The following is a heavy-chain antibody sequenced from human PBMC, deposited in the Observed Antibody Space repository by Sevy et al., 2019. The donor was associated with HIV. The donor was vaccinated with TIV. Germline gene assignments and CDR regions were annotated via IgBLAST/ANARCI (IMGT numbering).Heavy chain of an antibody. CDR1: GFTFDDYA. Sequence: GGSLRLSCAASGFTFDDYAMHWVRQAPGKGLEWVSGISWNSGSIGYADSVKGRFTISRDNAKNSLYLQMNSLRAEDTALYYCAKARRVVVAGGAFDIWGQGTMVTVS. CDR2: ISWNSGSI. CDR3: AKARRVVVAGGAFDI. D-gene: IGHD3-22*01. J-gene: IGHJ3*02. V-gene: IGHV3-9*01.